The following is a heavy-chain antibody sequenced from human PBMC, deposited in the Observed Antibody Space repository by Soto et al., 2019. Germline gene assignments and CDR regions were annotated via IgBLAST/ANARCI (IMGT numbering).Heavy chain of an antibody. J-gene: IGHJ4*02. Sequence: EVQLLESGGALVQTGGSLRLSCVVSGFTFSAYAMSWVRQAPGKGLAWVSAVTGSGDDTYHAESVKGRFTISRDNSRDKLYFQMNSLRAEDTAIYYCVKGSTTSRPYYFDYWGQVTLVTVSS. CDR3: VKGSTTSRPYYFDY. CDR1: GFTFSAYA. D-gene: IGHD1-1*01. V-gene: IGHV3-23*01. CDR2: VTGSGDDT.